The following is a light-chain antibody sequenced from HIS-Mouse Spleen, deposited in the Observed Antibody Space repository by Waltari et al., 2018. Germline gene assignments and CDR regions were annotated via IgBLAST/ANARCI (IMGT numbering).Light chain of an antibody. CDR1: AFPTKF. V-gene: IGLV3-10*01. Sequence: SYELTQPPPVSVSPGQTARITCPADAFPTKFAFWYQQKSGQAPVLVIYEDSKRPSGIPERFSGSSSGTMATLTISGAQVEDEADYYCYSTDSSGNHRVFGGGTKLTVL. J-gene: IGLJ2*01. CDR3: YSTDSSGNHRV. CDR2: EDS.